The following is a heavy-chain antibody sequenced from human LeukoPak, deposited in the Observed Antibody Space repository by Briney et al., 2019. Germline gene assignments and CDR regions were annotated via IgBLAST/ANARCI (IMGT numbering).Heavy chain of an antibody. V-gene: IGHV1-69*04. J-gene: IGHJ3*02. CDR3: ARVGSLEQQTHAFDI. CDR2: IIPILGIA. CDR1: GGTFSSYA. D-gene: IGHD3-16*02. Sequence: SVKVSCKASGGTFSSYAISWVRQAPGQGLEWMGRIIPILGIANYAQKFQGRVTITADKSTSTAYMELSSLRSEDTAVYYCARVGSLEQQTHAFDIWGQGTMVTVSS.